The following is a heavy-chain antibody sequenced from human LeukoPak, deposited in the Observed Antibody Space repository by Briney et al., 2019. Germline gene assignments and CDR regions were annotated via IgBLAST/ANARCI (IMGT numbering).Heavy chain of an antibody. CDR3: ARHGKDCSSTSCKYYYFYYYMDV. Sequence: SETLSLTCTVSGGSISSHYWSWIRQPPGKGLEWIGYFYTSGSTNYNPSLKSRVTISVDTSKNQFSLKLSSVTAADTAVYYCARHGKDCSSTSCKYYYFYYYMDVWGKGTTVTVSS. V-gene: IGHV4-4*09. J-gene: IGHJ6*03. CDR1: GGSISSHY. CDR2: FYTSGST. D-gene: IGHD2-2*01.